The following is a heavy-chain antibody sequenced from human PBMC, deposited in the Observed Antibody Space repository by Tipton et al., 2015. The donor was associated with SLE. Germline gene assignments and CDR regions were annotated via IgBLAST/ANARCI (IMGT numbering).Heavy chain of an antibody. D-gene: IGHD2-8*01. J-gene: IGHJ5*02. V-gene: IGHV3-7*01. CDR1: GFTFITYW. CDR2: IKQDGSEQ. Sequence: AVSGFTFITYWIGLVRQSPGKGLEWVANIKQDGSEQRYADSVTGRFSISRDNARNSPFLQRNSLRAEDTAVYYCARSVWEGFCTPNSSHPNWFDSWGQG. CDR3: ARSVWEGFCTPNSSHPNWFDS.